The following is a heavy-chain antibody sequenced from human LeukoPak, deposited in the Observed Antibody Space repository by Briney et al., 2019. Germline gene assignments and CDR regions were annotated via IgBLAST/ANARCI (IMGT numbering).Heavy chain of an antibody. CDR3: AKDGQWLASYYFDY. V-gene: IGHV3-23*01. CDR2: ISGSGGST. Sequence: GGSLRLSCEASGFAFGSYAMHWVRQAPSRGLEWVSAISGSGGSTYYADSVKGRFTISRDNSKNTLYLQMNSLRAEDTAVYYCAKDGQWLASYYFDYWGQGTLVTVSS. J-gene: IGHJ4*02. D-gene: IGHD6-19*01. CDR1: GFAFGSYA.